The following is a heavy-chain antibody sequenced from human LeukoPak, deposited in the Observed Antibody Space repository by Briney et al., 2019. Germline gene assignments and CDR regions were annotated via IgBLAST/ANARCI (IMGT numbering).Heavy chain of an antibody. J-gene: IGHJ4*02. V-gene: IGHV4-59*01. D-gene: IGHD6-6*01. CDR3: AGPSSSGVGY. CDR2: IYYSGST. CDR1: GGSISSYY. Sequence: SETLSLTCTVSGGSISSYYWSWIRQPPGKGLEWIGYIYYSGSTNYNPSLKSRVTISVDTSKNQFSLKLSSVTAADTAVYYCAGPSSSGVGYWGQGTLVTVSS.